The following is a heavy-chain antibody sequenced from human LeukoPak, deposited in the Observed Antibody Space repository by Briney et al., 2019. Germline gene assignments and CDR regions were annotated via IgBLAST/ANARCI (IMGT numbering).Heavy chain of an antibody. Sequence: SETLSLTCTVSGGPISSYYWRWIRQPAGKGLEGIGRIYTSGSNTYNPSLKSRFTMSVDTSKNQFSLKLRSVTAADTAVYYCARDSGTTGEVKFDPCGQGTLVTVS. CDR3: ARDSGTTGEVKFDP. V-gene: IGHV4-4*07. J-gene: IGHJ5*02. D-gene: IGHD3-10*01. CDR2: IYTSGSN. CDR1: GGPISSYY.